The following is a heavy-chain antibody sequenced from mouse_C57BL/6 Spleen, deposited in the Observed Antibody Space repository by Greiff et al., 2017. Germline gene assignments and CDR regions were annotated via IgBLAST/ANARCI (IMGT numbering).Heavy chain of an antibody. CDR3: DIDPTGTFDY. CDR1: GYTFTSYW. Sequence: QVQLQQPGAELVKPGASVKVSCKASGYTFTSYWMHWVKQKPGPGLEWIGRIHPSDSDTNSNQKFKGKATLTVDKAPSKAYMQLSSLTSEDSAVYYGDIDPTGTFDYWGQGTTLTVSS. J-gene: IGHJ2*01. V-gene: IGHV1-74*01. CDR2: IHPSDSDT. D-gene: IGHD4-1*02.